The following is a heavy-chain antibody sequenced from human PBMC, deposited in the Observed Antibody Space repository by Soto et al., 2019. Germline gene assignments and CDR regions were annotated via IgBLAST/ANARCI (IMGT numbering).Heavy chain of an antibody. J-gene: IGHJ5*02. V-gene: IGHV2-5*02. D-gene: IGHD2-21*02. CDR3: AHSRGGGNSAWFDP. Sequence: QITLKESGPTLVKPTQTLTLTCTFSGFSLSTSGGGVGWIRQPPGKALEWLALIYWDDDKRYSPSLKNRLTNTKDTSNDQVVLTMTTMDPVDTATYYCAHSRGGGNSAWFDPWGQGTLVTVSS. CDR2: IYWDDDK. CDR1: GFSLSTSGGG.